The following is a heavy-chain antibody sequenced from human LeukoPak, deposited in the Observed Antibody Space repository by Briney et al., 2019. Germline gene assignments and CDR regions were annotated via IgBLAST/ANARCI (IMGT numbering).Heavy chain of an antibody. D-gene: IGHD5-24*01. Sequence: SETLSLTCTVSGGSVNSYYWSWIRQPAGKGLEWIGHIYASGSNDYNPSLKSRVTMSLDMAKNQFSLRLTPVTAADTAVYYCARNFRQLGLFDPWGQGTLVTVSS. CDR1: GGSVNSYY. V-gene: IGHV4-4*07. CDR2: IYASGSN. J-gene: IGHJ5*02. CDR3: ARNFRQLGLFDP.